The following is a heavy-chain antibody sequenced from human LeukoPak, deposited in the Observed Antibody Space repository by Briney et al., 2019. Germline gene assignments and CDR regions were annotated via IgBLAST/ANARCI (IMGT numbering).Heavy chain of an antibody. CDR1: GGSISSSSYY. CDR2: IYYSGST. Sequence: SETLSLTCTVSGGSISSSSYYWGWIRQPPGKGLEWIGSIYYSGSTYYNPSLKSRFTISVDTSKNQFSLKLSSVTAADTAVYYCARWAIRLGELSQRFDPWGQGTLVTVSS. V-gene: IGHV4-39*01. D-gene: IGHD3-16*02. CDR3: ARWAIRLGELSQRFDP. J-gene: IGHJ5*02.